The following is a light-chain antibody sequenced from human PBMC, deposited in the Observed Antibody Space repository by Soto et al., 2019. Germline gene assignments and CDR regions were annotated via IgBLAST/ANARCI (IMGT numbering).Light chain of an antibody. CDR2: DLS. Sequence: QSALTQPRSVSGSPGQSVTISCTGTSSDVGGYNYVSWYQQYPGKAPKLMIYDLSKRPSGVPDRFSGSKSGNTASLTISGLQAEDEADYYCCSYAGSYPVVFGGGTKLTVL. V-gene: IGLV2-11*01. J-gene: IGLJ2*01. CDR1: SSDVGGYNY. CDR3: CSYAGSYPVV.